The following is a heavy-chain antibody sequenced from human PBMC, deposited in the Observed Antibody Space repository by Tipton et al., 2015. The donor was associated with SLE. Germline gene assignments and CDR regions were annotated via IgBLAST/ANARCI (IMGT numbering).Heavy chain of an antibody. V-gene: IGHV3-23*01. CDR2: ISGTDGST. Sequence: SLRLSCAASGFIFSDYYMNWARRTPGKGLEWVSTISGTDGSTYYTDSVEGRFTIPRDNSKNNLYLQMNSLRAEDTAIYFCAKGKKSSKWTKEHWGPGTLVTVSS. CDR1: GFIFSDYY. D-gene: IGHD2-2*01. CDR3: AKGKKSSKWTKEH. J-gene: IGHJ4*02.